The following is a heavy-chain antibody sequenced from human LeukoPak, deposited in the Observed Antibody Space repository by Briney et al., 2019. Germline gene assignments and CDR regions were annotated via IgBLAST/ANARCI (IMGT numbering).Heavy chain of an antibody. CDR2: IYKTGST. V-gene: IGHV4-4*07. CDR1: GGSIGSYY. J-gene: IGHJ5*02. CDR3: ARGGGYNWFDP. Sequence: PSETLSLTCTVSGGSIGSYYWGWLRQPAGKGPEWLGRIYKTGSTNYNPSLKSRLTLSIDTSKDQFSLRLSSVTAADTAVYYCARGGGYNWFDPWGQGTLVTVSS.